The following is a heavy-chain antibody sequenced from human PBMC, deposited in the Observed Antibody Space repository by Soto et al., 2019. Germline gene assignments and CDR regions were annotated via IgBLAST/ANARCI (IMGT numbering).Heavy chain of an antibody. CDR2: IIPILGIA. CDR1: GGTFSSYT. Sequence: QVQLVQSGAEVKRPGSSVKVSCKASGGTFSSYTISWVRQAPGQGLEWMGRIIPILGIANYAQKFQGRVTITADKSTSTAYMELSSLRSEDTAVYYCAREEMATIPYYFDYWGQGTLVTVSS. J-gene: IGHJ4*02. V-gene: IGHV1-69*08. D-gene: IGHD5-12*01. CDR3: AREEMATIPYYFDY.